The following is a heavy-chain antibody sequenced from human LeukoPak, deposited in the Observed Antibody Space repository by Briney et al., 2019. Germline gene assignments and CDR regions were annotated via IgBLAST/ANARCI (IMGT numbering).Heavy chain of an antibody. CDR2: ISGSGGST. CDR3: AKLTSASGAYGVDV. CDR1: GFTFNNYA. J-gene: IGHJ6*02. Sequence: TGGSLRLSCAASGFTFNNYAMSWVRQAPGKGLEWVSVISGSGGSTYYADSVKGRFTISRDNSKNTVYLQMNSLRAEDTAIYYCAKLTSASGAYGVDVWGQGTTVTVSS. V-gene: IGHV3-23*01. D-gene: IGHD3-10*01.